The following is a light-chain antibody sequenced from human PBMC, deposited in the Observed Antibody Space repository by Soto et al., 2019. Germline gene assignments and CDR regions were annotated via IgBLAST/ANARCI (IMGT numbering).Light chain of an antibody. J-gene: IGKJ2*01. V-gene: IGKV1-27*01. Sequence: DIQMTQSPSSLSASVGDRVTITCRASQGISNYLAWYQQKPGKVPKLLIYAASTLQSGVPSRFSGSGSGTDFVLTISRVEPEDFAVYYCQQYGRSPFTFGQGTKLQIK. CDR2: AAS. CDR3: QQYGRSPFT. CDR1: QGISNY.